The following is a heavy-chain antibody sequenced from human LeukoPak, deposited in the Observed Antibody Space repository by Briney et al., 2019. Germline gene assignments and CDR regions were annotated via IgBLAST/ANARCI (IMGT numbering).Heavy chain of an antibody. D-gene: IGHD6-13*01. CDR2: IYYSGST. J-gene: IGHJ6*03. CDR3: ARASSSWSLYYYYYYMDV. Sequence: SETLSLTCTVSGDSISSYYWSWIRQPPGKGLEWIGYIYYSGSTNYNPSLKSRVIISVDTSKNQFSLKLSSVTAADTAVYYCARASSSWSLYYYYYYMDVWGKGTTVTVSS. V-gene: IGHV4-59*01. CDR1: GDSISSYY.